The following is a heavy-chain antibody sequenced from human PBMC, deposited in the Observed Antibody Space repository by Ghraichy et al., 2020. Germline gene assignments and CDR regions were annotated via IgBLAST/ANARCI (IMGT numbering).Heavy chain of an antibody. CDR3: ARDRGGYSGSHRFDY. CDR2: ISAYNGNT. J-gene: IGHJ4*02. Sequence: ASVKVSCKASGYTFTSYGISWVRQAPGQGLEWMGWISAYNGNTNYAQKLQGRVTMTTDTSTSTAYMELRSLRSDDTAVYYCARDRGGYSGSHRFDYWGQGTLVTVSS. V-gene: IGHV1-18*01. CDR1: GYTFTSYG. D-gene: IGHD1-26*01.